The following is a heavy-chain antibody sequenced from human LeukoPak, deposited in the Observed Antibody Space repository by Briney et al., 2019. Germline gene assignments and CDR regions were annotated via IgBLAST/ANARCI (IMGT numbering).Heavy chain of an antibody. V-gene: IGHV3-11*01. CDR1: GFTFSDYY. CDR3: ARSVYGDLDY. D-gene: IGHD4-17*01. CDR2: ISGSGSTM. Sequence: GGSLRLSCAASGFTFSDYYMSWIRQAPGKGLEWVSHISGSGSTMYYADSVKGRFTISRDNAKNSLYLQMNSLRDEDTAMYYCARSVYGDLDYWGQGTLVTVSS. J-gene: IGHJ4*02.